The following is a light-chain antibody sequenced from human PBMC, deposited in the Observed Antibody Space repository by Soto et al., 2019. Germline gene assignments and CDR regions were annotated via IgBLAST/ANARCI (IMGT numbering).Light chain of an antibody. J-gene: IGKJ1*01. CDR3: QQYNNYPRT. CDR2: DAS. Sequence: VHIPQPPSTLSASIGDRVTITCRASESIRTWLAWYQHKPGKAPKFLIYDASSLESGVPSRFSGSGSGTEFTLTISNLQPDDFATYFCQQYNNYPRTFGQGTKVDI. V-gene: IGKV1-5*01. CDR1: ESIRTW.